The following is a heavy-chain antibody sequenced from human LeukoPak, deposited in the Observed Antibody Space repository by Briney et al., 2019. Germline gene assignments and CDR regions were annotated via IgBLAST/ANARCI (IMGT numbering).Heavy chain of an antibody. Sequence: PSQTLSLTCTVSGDSINSGSSYWTWIRQHPERGLEWIGYIFYTGSTYYNPSLKSRVTTSVDTSKNHFSLKLNSVTAADTAVYYCARDRRGVTVTINWHFDLWGRGTLVTVSS. CDR3: ARDRRGVTVTINWHFDL. CDR1: GDSINSGSSY. V-gene: IGHV4-31*03. CDR2: IFYTGST. J-gene: IGHJ2*01. D-gene: IGHD4-17*01.